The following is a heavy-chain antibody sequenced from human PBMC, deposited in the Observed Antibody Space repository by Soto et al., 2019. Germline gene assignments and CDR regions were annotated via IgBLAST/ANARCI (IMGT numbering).Heavy chain of an antibody. J-gene: IGHJ5*02. V-gene: IGHV4-38-2*02. CDR2: MYHSGNT. D-gene: IGHD6-6*01. CDR1: GYSVSSGYY. CDR3: ARDLSSSSENWFDP. Sequence: SETLSLTCAVSGYSVSSGYYWAWIRQPPGKGLEWIGSMYHSGNTYHNPSLKSRVTISVDTSKNQFSLKLSSVTAADTALYYCARDLSSSSENWFDPWGQGILVTVFS.